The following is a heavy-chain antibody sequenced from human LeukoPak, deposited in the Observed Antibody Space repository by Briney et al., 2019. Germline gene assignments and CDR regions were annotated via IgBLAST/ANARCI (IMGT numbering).Heavy chain of an antibody. V-gene: IGHV7-4-1*02. CDR3: ARGDYDTHVYQTR. J-gene: IGHJ4*02. Sequence: GASVKVSCKASGYIFTNYVLHWVRQAPGQGLEWMGWINTNTGNPTYAQGFTGRFVFSLDTSVSTAYLQISSLKADDTAMYYCARGDYDTHVYQTRWGQGTLVTVSS. CDR1: GYIFTNYV. D-gene: IGHD3-22*01. CDR2: INTNTGNP.